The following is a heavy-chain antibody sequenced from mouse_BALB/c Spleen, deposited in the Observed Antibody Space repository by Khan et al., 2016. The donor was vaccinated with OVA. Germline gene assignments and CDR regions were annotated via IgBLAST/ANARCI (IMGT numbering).Heavy chain of an antibody. CDR3: ARVYGGDFDY. CDR2: ISYSGNT. V-gene: IGHV3-2*02. J-gene: IGHJ2*01. Sequence: EVELVESGPGLVKPSQSLSLTCTVTGYSIASDYAWNWTRQFPGNKLEWMGFISYSGNTNYNPSLKSRISITRDTSKNQFFLQLNSVTSEDTATYYCARVYGGDFDYWGKGTTLTVSS. D-gene: IGHD1-1*01. CDR1: GYSIASDYA.